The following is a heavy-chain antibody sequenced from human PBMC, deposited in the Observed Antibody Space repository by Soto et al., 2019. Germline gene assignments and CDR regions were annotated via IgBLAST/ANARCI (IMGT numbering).Heavy chain of an antibody. CDR2: IKSKTDGGTT. CDR1: GFTFSNAW. D-gene: IGHD6-6*01. J-gene: IGHJ3*02. V-gene: IGHV3-15*01. CDR3: TTYSSSSQGAFDI. Sequence: GGSLRLSCAASGFTFSNAWMSWVRQAPGKGLEWVGRIKSKTDGGTTDYAAPVKGRFTISRDDSKNTLYLQMNSLKTEDTAVYYCTTYSSSSQGAFDIWGQGTMVTVSS.